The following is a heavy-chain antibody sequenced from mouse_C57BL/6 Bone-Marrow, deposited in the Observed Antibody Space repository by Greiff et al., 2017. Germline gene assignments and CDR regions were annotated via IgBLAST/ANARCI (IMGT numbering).Heavy chain of an antibody. Sequence: VQLQQSGAELVKPGASVKISCKASGYAFSSYWMNWVKQRPGKGLEWIGQIYPGDGDTNYNGKFKGKATLTADKSSSTAYMQLSSLTSEDSAVYFCARPHYYGYFDYWGQGTTLTVSS. CDR3: ARPHYYGYFDY. J-gene: IGHJ2*01. V-gene: IGHV1-80*01. CDR1: GYAFSSYW. D-gene: IGHD1-1*01. CDR2: IYPGDGDT.